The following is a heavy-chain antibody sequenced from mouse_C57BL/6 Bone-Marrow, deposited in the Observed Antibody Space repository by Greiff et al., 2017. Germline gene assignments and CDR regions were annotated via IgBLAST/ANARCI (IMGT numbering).Heavy chain of an antibody. CDR1: GFNIKDSY. D-gene: IGHD1-1*01. CDR3: TTRSSSWYYFDY. CDR2: IDPEDGDT. J-gene: IGHJ2*01. V-gene: IGHV14-1*01. Sequence: VQLQQSGAELVRPGASVTLSCTASGFNIKDSYMHWVKQRPEPGLEWICRIDPEDGDTAYAPKFPGKATMTADTSSNTAYLQLSSLTSEDTAVYYCTTRSSSWYYFDYWGQGTTLTVSS.